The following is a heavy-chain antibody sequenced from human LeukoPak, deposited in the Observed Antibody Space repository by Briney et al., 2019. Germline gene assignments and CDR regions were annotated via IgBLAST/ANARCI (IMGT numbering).Heavy chain of an antibody. CDR2: INPNSGGT. CDR3: ARDPQGIAAALTFDY. V-gene: IGHV1-2*02. J-gene: IGHJ4*02. CDR1: GYTFTGYY. D-gene: IGHD6-13*01. Sequence: ASMKVSCKASGYTFTGYYLHWVRQAPGQGLEWMGWINPNSGGTNYAQKFQGRVTMTRDTSISTAYMELSRLRSDDTAVYYCARDPQGIAAALTFDYWGQGTLVTVSS.